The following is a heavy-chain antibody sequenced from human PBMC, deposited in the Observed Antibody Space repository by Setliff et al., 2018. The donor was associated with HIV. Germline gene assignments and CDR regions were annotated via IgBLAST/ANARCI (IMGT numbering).Heavy chain of an antibody. CDR3: ARGWGLWFGQLSILPLDP. J-gene: IGHJ5*02. V-gene: IGHV1-2*06. CDR2: INPDSGGA. Sequence: ASVKVSCKASGYTFTDYYMQWVRQAPGQGLEWMGRINPDSGGANYAQKFQGRVTMTRDTSITTAFMELSSLRSDDTALYFCARGWGLWFGQLSILPLDPWGQGTLVTVSS. D-gene: IGHD3-10*01. CDR1: GYTFTDYY.